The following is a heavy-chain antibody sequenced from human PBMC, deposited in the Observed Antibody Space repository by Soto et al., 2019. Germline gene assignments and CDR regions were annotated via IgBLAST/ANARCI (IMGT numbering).Heavy chain of an antibody. V-gene: IGHV1-18*04. J-gene: IGHJ4*02. CDR1: GYIFNYYG. CDR3: ARVDVAVVPAAMYYFDS. CDR2: INVYNGVI. D-gene: IGHD2-2*03. Sequence: QVQLLQSGAEVQKPGASVKVSCKASGYIFNYYGISWVRQAPGQGLEWMGWINVYNGVIKFAEKFQDRVTMTTDTSTTTAYMEQRSLRSDDTAVYYCARVDVAVVPAAMYYFDSWGQGTLVTVSS.